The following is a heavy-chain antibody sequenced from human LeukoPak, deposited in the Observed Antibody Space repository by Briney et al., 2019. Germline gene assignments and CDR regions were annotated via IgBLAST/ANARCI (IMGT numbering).Heavy chain of an antibody. Sequence: PGGSLRLSCAASGFSFSSYAMHWVRQAAGKGLEWVAVISYDGSNKYYADSVKGRFTTSRDNSKNTLYLQMNSLRAEDTAVYYCARLFRVVVPAANTHFDYWGQGTLVTVSS. D-gene: IGHD2-2*01. J-gene: IGHJ4*02. CDR1: GFSFSSYA. CDR3: ARLFRVVVPAANTHFDY. CDR2: ISYDGSNK. V-gene: IGHV3-30*04.